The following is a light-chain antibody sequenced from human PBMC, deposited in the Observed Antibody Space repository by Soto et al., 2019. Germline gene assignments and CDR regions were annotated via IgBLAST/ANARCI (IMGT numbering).Light chain of an antibody. Sequence: QSALTQPASVYGSPGQSITISCTGTSSDVGGYNYVSWYQQHPGTSPKLMIYEVSNRPSGVSNRFSGSKSGNTASLIISGLQAADEGDYYCGSYTARSTCMFCGGTKLTVL. CDR3: GSYTARSTCM. CDR2: EVS. V-gene: IGLV2-14*01. CDR1: SSDVGGYNY. J-gene: IGLJ3*02.